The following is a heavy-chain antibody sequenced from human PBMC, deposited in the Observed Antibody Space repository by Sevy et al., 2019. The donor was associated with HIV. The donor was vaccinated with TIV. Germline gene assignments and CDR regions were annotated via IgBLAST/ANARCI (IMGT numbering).Heavy chain of an antibody. CDR3: ARDDLHVLRFFPIYYYYGMDV. D-gene: IGHD3-3*01. J-gene: IGHJ6*02. V-gene: IGHV3-30-3*01. CDR1: GFTFSSYA. Sequence: GGSLRLSCAASGFTFSSYAMHWVRQAPGKGLEWVAVISYDGSNKYYADSVKGRFTISRDNSKNTLYLQMNSLRAEDTAVYYCARDDLHVLRFFPIYYYYGMDVWGQGTTVTVSS. CDR2: ISYDGSNK.